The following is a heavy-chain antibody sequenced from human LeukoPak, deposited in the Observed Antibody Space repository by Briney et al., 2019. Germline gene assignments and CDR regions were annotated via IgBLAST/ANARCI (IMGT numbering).Heavy chain of an antibody. Sequence: GGSLILSCAASGFTFDDYGMSWVRQAPGKGLEWVSGINWNGGSTGYADSVKGRFTISRANAKNSMYLQMNSLRAEDTALYYCARAQPVGYDSSGYYTPPLDWGQGTLVTVSS. J-gene: IGHJ4*02. CDR3: ARAQPVGYDSSGYYTPPLD. CDR2: INWNGGST. D-gene: IGHD3-22*01. V-gene: IGHV3-20*04. CDR1: GFTFDDYG.